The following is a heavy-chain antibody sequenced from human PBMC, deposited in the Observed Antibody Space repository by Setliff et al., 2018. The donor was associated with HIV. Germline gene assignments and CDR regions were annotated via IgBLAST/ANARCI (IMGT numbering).Heavy chain of an antibody. CDR1: GDSISSSAYF. J-gene: IGHJ4*02. D-gene: IGHD6-13*01. V-gene: IGHV4-31*03. Sequence: LSLTCSVSGDSISSSAYFWSWVRHHPVRGLEWIGHVFHNGDAYHNPSLRSRLSLSVDTSQNQFSLKLRSVTAADTAVYYCARSPAAEGYWGQGTLVT. CDR2: VFHNGDA. CDR3: ARSPAAEGY.